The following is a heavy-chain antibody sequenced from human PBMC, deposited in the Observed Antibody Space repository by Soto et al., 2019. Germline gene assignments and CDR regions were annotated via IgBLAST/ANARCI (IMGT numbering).Heavy chain of an antibody. CDR3: ARGGYFDSSNYLDY. D-gene: IGHD3-22*01. V-gene: IGHV1-3*01. CDR2: INPCNCNT. Sequence: GASVTVSCLASGYTFTRYGLHWVRPARGRGLEWMGWINPCNCNTKYSQKFQGRVSIERNTSASTAYMELSSLRSEDTAVYYCARGGYFDSSNYLDYWGLGTLVTVSS. CDR1: GYTFTRYG. J-gene: IGHJ4*02.